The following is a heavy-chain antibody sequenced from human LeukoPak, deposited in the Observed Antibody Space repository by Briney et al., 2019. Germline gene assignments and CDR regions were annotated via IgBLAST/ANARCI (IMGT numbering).Heavy chain of an antibody. D-gene: IGHD4-17*01. CDR2: IYYSGSI. CDR3: ARYPGASGDSYYFDY. V-gene: IGHV4-59*02. CDR1: GGSVTTYH. Sequence: SETLSLTCTVSGGSVTTYHWSWIRQPPGKGLEWIGYIYYSGSINYNPSLNGRVTISLDTSKNEFSPKLRSVTAADTAVYYCARYPGASGDSYYFDYWGQGTRVTVSS. J-gene: IGHJ4*02.